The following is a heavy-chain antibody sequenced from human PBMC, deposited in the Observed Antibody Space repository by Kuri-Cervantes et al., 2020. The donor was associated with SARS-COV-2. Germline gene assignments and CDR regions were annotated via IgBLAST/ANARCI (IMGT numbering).Heavy chain of an antibody. J-gene: IGHJ6*02. CDR3: ARVQGAAALTYYYYYGMAV. CDR2: IIPILGIA. Sequence: SVKVSCKASGGTFSSYTISWVRQAPGQGLEWMGRIIPILGIANYAQKFQGRVTITADKSTSTAYMELSSLRSEDTAVYYCARVQGAAALTYYYYYGMAVWGQGNTVTVSS. V-gene: IGHV1-69*02. D-gene: IGHD2-2*01. CDR1: GGTFSSYT.